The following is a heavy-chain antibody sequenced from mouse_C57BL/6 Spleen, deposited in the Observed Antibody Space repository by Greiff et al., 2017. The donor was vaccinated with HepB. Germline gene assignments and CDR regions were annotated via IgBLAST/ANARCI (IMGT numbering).Heavy chain of an antibody. D-gene: IGHD1-1*01. V-gene: IGHV5-9-1*02. CDR3: TRDYYGSSPSYFDV. CDR1: GFTFSSYA. Sequence: EVKVEESGEGLVKPGGSLKLSCAASGFTFSSYAMSWVRQTPEKRLEWVAYISSGGDYIYYADTVKGRFTISRDNARNTLYLQMSSLKSEDTAMYYCTRDYYGSSPSYFDVWGTGTTVTVSS. CDR2: ISSGGDYI. J-gene: IGHJ1*03.